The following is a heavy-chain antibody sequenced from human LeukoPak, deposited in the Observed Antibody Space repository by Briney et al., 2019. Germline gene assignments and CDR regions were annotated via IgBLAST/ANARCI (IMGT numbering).Heavy chain of an antibody. Sequence: GGSLRLSCAASGFTFSSYWMHWVRQAPGTGLVWVSRINTDGSSTSYADSVNGRFTISRDNAKNTLYLQMNSLRADDTAVYYCARGGTYSIGWYIVWGQGTLVTVSS. D-gene: IGHD6-19*01. CDR1: GFTFSSYW. CDR3: ARGGTYSIGWYIV. CDR2: INTDGSST. V-gene: IGHV3-74*01. J-gene: IGHJ4*02.